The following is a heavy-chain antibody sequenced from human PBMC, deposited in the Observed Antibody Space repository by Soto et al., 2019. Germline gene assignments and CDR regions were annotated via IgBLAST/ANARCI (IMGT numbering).Heavy chain of an antibody. CDR2: ISYDGSNK. CDR3: AREQSTAGGYYFHY. J-gene: IGHJ4*02. V-gene: IGHV3-30-3*01. Sequence: QVQLVESGGGVVKPGRSLRLSCAASGFTFSSYAMHWVRQAPGKGLEWVAVISYDGSNKYYADSVKGRFTISRDNSKNTLYLQMNSLRAEDTAVYYCAREQSTAGGYYFHYWGQGTLVTVSS. D-gene: IGHD3-16*01. CDR1: GFTFSSYA.